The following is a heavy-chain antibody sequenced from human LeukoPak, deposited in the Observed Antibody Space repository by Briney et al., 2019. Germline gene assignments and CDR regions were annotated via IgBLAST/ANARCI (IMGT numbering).Heavy chain of an antibody. CDR2: IYPGDSDT. D-gene: IGHD5-18*01. Sequence: GESLKISCKGSGYSFTSYWIGWVRQMPGKGLEWMGIIYPGDSDTRYSPSFQGQVTIPADKSISTAYLQWSSLKASDTAMYYCARASQSYSYPRDDAFDIWGQGTMVTVSS. V-gene: IGHV5-51*01. CDR3: ARASQSYSYPRDDAFDI. J-gene: IGHJ3*02. CDR1: GYSFTSYW.